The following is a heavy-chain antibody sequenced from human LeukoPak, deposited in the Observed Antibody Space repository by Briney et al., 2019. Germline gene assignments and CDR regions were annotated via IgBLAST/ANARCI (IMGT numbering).Heavy chain of an antibody. V-gene: IGHV1-24*01. CDR3: ATDLVGGDGMDV. J-gene: IGHJ6*02. CDR1: GYTLTELS. Sequence: ASVKVSCKVSGYTLTELSMHWVRQAPGKGLEWMGGFDPEDGETIYAQKFQGRVTMTEDTSTDTAYMELSSLRSEDTAVYYCATDLVGGDGMDVWGQGTTVTVSS. D-gene: IGHD3-16*01. CDR2: FDPEDGET.